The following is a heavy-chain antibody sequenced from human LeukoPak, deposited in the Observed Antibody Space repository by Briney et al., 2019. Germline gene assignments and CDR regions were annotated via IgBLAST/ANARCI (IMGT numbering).Heavy chain of an antibody. CDR3: ARSPPGYSSSWGHFDY. CDR1: GGSISSYY. CDR2: IYYSGST. J-gene: IGHJ4*02. Sequence: PSETLSFTCTVSGGSISSYYWSWIGQPPGKGLEWIGYIYYSGSTNYNPSLKSRVTISVDTSKNQFSLKLSSVTAADTAVYYCARSPPGYSSSWGHFDYWGQGTLVTVSS. V-gene: IGHV4-59*08. D-gene: IGHD6-13*01.